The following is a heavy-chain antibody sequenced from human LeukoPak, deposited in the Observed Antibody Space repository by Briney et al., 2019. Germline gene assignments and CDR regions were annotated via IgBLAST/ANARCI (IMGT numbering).Heavy chain of an antibody. D-gene: IGHD4-17*01. Sequence: ASVTVSCKASGYTFTGYYMHWVRQAPGQGLEWMGWINPNSGGTNCAQKFQGRATMTRDTSISTAYMELSRLRSDDTAVYYCARVGGKYGDLNFDYWGQGTLVTVSS. CDR1: GYTFTGYY. CDR2: INPNSGGT. V-gene: IGHV1-2*02. J-gene: IGHJ4*02. CDR3: ARVGGKYGDLNFDY.